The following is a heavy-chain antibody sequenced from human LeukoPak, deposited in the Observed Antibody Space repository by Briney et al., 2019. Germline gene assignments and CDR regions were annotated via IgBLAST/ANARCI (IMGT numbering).Heavy chain of an antibody. CDR2: IPYSGST. D-gene: IGHD1-26*01. V-gene: IGHV4-59*01. J-gene: IGHJ4*02. CDR1: GFTFSTSW. CDR3: ARVEGATHIDY. Sequence: PGGSLRLSCAASGFTFSTSWMSWIRQPPGKGLEWIGYIPYSGSTTYNPSLKSRVTISLDTSRYQFSLRLSTVTAADTAVYYCARVEGATHIDYWGRGTLVTVTP.